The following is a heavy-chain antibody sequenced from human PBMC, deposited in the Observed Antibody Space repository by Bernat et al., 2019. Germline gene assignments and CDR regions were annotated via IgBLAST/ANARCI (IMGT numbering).Heavy chain of an antibody. D-gene: IGHD6-19*01. CDR1: GFTLDDYA. CDR3: AKDIASGRAVAGPPDAY. J-gene: IGHJ4*02. V-gene: IGHV3-43*02. CDR2: ISGDVGST. Sequence: EVQLVESGGGVVQPGGSLRLSCAASGFTLDDYAMHWVRQAPGKGLEWVSLISGDVGSTYYADSVKGRFTISRDNSRSCLYLLMNSLRTEDTALYYCAKDIASGRAVAGPPDAYWGQATLITVSS.